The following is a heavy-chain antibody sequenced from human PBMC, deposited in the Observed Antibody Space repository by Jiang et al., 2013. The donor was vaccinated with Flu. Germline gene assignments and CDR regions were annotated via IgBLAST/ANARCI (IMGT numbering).Heavy chain of an antibody. Sequence: PGESLKISCKGSGYSFTSYWIGWVRQMPGKGLEWMGIIYPGDSDTRYSPSFQGQVTISADKSISTAYLQWSSLKASDTAMYYCARFSGSYLSPNLYYYYGMDVWGQGTTVTVSS. D-gene: IGHD3-10*01. V-gene: IGHV5-51*01. J-gene: IGHJ6*02. CDR3: ARFSGSYLSPNLYYYYGMDV. CDR2: IYPGDSDT. CDR1: GYSFTSYW.